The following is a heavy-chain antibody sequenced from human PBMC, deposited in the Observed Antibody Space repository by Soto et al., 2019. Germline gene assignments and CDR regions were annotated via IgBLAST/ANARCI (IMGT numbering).Heavy chain of an antibody. Sequence: GGSLRLSCAASGFTFSSYSMNWVRQAPGKGLEWVSSISSSSSYIYYADSVKGRFTISRDNAKNSLYLQMNSLRAEDTAVYYCARAPSKTSYYYYYMDVWGKGTTVTVSS. V-gene: IGHV3-21*01. CDR3: ARAPSKTSYYYYYMDV. CDR1: GFTFSSYS. CDR2: ISSSSSYI. J-gene: IGHJ6*03.